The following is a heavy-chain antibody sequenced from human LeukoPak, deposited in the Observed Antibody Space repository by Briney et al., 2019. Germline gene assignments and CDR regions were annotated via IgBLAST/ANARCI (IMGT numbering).Heavy chain of an antibody. V-gene: IGHV1-69*13. Sequence: SVKVSCKASGGTFGSYAISWVRQAPGQGLEWMGGIIPIFGTANYAQKFQGRVTITADESTSTAYMELSSLRSEDTAVYYCARDIGFVDTAMVTFYYYYMDVWGKGTTVTVSS. D-gene: IGHD5-18*01. CDR1: GGTFGSYA. CDR3: ARDIGFVDTAMVTFYYYYMDV. CDR2: IIPIFGTA. J-gene: IGHJ6*03.